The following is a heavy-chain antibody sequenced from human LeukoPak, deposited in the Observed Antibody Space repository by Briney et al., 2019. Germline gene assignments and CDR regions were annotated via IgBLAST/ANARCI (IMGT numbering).Heavy chain of an antibody. CDR2: INPNSGGT. D-gene: IGHD2-15*01. Sequence: VASVKVSCKASGYTFTNYYMHWVRQAPGQGLEWMGWINPNSGGTNYAQKFQGWVTMTRDTSISTAYMELSRLRSDDTAVYYCARDSGYCSGGSCYSGYYGMDVWGQGTTVTVSS. J-gene: IGHJ6*02. V-gene: IGHV1-2*04. CDR3: ARDSGYCSGGSCYSGYYGMDV. CDR1: GYTFTNYY.